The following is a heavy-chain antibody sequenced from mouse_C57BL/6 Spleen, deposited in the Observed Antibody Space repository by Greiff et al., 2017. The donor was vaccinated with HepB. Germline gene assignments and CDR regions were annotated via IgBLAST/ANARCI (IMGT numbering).Heavy chain of an antibody. Sequence: QVQLQQSGAELVRPGASVTLSCKASGYTFTDYEMHWVKQTPVHGLEWIGAIDPETGGTAYNQKFKGKAILTADKSSSTAYMALRSLTSEDSAVYYCTRNEDGSSLFAYWGQGTLVTVSA. D-gene: IGHD1-1*01. CDR2: IDPETGGT. CDR1: GYTFTDYE. V-gene: IGHV1-15*01. CDR3: TRNEDGSSLFAY. J-gene: IGHJ3*01.